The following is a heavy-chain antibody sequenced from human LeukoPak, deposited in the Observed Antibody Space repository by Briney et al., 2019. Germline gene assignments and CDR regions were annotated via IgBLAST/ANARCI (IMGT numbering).Heavy chain of an antibody. CDR1: GFTFSSYS. CDR2: ISYSSSTI. CDR3: TGHHQAYSRTY. V-gene: IGHV3-48*04. Sequence: GGSLRLSCAASGFTFSSYSMNWARQAPGKGLEWVSYISYSSSTIYYADSVKGRFTISRDNAKDTLYLQMNSLRAEDTAVYYCTGHHQAYSRTYWGQGTLVTVSS. J-gene: IGHJ4*02. D-gene: IGHD6-13*01.